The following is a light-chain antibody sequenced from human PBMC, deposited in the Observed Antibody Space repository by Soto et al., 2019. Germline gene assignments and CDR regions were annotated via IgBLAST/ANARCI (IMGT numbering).Light chain of an antibody. Sequence: EIVLTQSPATLSLSPGERATLSCRASQSVSSYLAWYQQKPGQAPRLLIYDASNRATGIPARFSGSGSGTDFTLTISSLEPEDFAVYYCQQRSNWPLTFGPGPKWISN. CDR1: QSVSSY. CDR2: DAS. J-gene: IGKJ3*01. CDR3: QQRSNWPLT. V-gene: IGKV3-11*01.